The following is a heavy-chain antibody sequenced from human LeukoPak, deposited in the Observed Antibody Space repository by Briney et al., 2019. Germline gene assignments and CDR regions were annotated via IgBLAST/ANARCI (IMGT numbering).Heavy chain of an antibody. V-gene: IGHV4-59*08. CDR3: ARGPYYDILTGYYPTPPWFDP. CDR2: THYSGSP. D-gene: IGHD3-9*01. CDR1: GGSIRSDY. J-gene: IGHJ5*02. Sequence: PSETLSLTCTVSGGSIRSDYWSWIRQPPGKGLEWVGYTHYSGSPNYNPSLTSRVTISVDTSKNQFSLKLSSVTAADTAVYYCARGPYYDILTGYYPTPPWFDPWGQGTLVTVSS.